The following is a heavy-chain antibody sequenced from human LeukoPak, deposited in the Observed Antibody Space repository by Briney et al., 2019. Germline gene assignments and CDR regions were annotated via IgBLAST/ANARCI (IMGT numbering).Heavy chain of an antibody. Sequence: SETLSLTCTVSGGSISNYYWNWIRQPAGKGLEWIGRIYTSGSTNYNPSLKSRVTMSVDTSKNQFSLKLSSVTAADTAVYYCARDLDYYGSGSYYKGYFDYWGQGTLVTVSS. CDR2: IYTSGST. CDR1: GGSISNYY. D-gene: IGHD3-10*01. J-gene: IGHJ4*02. V-gene: IGHV4-4*07. CDR3: ARDLDYYGSGSYYKGYFDY.